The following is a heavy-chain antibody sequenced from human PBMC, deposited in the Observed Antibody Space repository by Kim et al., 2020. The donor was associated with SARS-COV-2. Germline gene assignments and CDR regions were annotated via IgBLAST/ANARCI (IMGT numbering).Heavy chain of an antibody. V-gene: IGHV4-59*08. Sequence: SETLSLTCTVSGGSISIYYWNWIRQPPGKGLEWIGYIYHSGSTNYNTSLKSRVTISVDTSKNQFSLKLTSVTAADTAVYYCARRRRGGIDFGGQGTMV. J-gene: IGHJ4*02. CDR2: IYHSGST. CDR3: ARRRRGGIDF. D-gene: IGHD3-16*01. CDR1: GGSISIYY.